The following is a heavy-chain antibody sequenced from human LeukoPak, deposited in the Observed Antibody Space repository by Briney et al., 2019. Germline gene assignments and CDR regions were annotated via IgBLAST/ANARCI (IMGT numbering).Heavy chain of an antibody. CDR2: ISGSGSST. D-gene: IGHD6-6*01. Sequence: GGSLRLSCAASGFTFSSYAMSWVRQAPGKGLEWASGISGSGSSTYYADSVKGRFTISRDNSKNTLYLQMNSLRVDDTAVYSCAKGTHGYSSSSADYWGQGTLVTVSS. V-gene: IGHV3-23*01. CDR3: AKGTHGYSSSSADY. J-gene: IGHJ4*02. CDR1: GFTFSSYA.